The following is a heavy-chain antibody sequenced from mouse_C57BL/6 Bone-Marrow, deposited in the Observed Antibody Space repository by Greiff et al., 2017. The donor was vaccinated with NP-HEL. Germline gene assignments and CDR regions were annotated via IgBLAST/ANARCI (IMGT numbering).Heavy chain of an antibody. CDR1: GFTFSDYG. Sequence: DVMLVESGGGLVKPGGSLKLSCAASGFTFSDYGMHWVRQAPEKGLEWVAYISSGSSTIYYADTVKGRFTISRDNAKNTLFLQMTSLRSEDTAMYYCEIYSMDYWGQGTSVTVSS. J-gene: IGHJ4*01. D-gene: IGHD2-1*01. V-gene: IGHV5-17*01. CDR3: EIYSMDY. CDR2: ISSGSSTI.